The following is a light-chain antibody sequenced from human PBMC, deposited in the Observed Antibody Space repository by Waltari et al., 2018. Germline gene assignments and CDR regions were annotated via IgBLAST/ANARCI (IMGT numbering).Light chain of an antibody. Sequence: SYELTQPPSVSVSPGQTARLTCSGDTLPRQSAYWYQQKSGQAPVLVIFEDNKRPSGIPERFSGSISGTMATLTISGAQVEDEADYYCYSTDSSSKGVFGAGTKVTVL. V-gene: IGLV3-10*01. CDR1: TLPRQS. J-gene: IGLJ1*01. CDR3: YSTDSSSKGV. CDR2: EDN.